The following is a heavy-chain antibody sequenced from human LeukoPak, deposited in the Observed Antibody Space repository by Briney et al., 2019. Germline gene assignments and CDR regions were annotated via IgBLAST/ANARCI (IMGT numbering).Heavy chain of an antibody. V-gene: IGHV4-34*01. CDR1: GGSFSGYY. D-gene: IGHD3-3*01. Sequence: SETLSLTCAVYGGSFSGYYWSWIRQPPGKGLEWIGEINHSGSTNYNPSLKSRVTISVDTSKTQFSLKLSSVTAADTAVYYCARGRRFSDYWGQGTLVTVSS. CDR3: ARGRRFSDY. CDR2: INHSGST. J-gene: IGHJ4*02.